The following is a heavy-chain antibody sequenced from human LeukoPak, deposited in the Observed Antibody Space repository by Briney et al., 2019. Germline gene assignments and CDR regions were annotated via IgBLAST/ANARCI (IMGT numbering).Heavy chain of an antibody. V-gene: IGHV4-59*01. CDR1: GGSMSGYY. Sequence: SETLSLTCTVSGGSMSGYYWSWIRQSPGKGLEWIGYIHYSGTTNYNPSLKSRVTISLDTSRNQFSLKLRSVTTADTAVYYCARRRVYSGSGEFDFWGQGTLVTVSS. D-gene: IGHD5-12*01. CDR2: IHYSGTT. J-gene: IGHJ4*02. CDR3: ARRRVYSGSGEFDF.